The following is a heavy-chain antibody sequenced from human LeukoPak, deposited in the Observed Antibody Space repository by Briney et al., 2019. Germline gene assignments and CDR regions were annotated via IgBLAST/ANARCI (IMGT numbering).Heavy chain of an antibody. D-gene: IGHD3-9*01. Sequence: GSLRLSCAASGFTFSSYAMHWVRQAPGKGLGWVAVISYDGRNKYYADSVKGRFTISRDNSKNTLYLQMNSLRAEDTAVYYCARPQIVTYYDILTGPDYYYGMDVWGQGTTVTVCS. CDR3: ARPQIVTYYDILTGPDYYYGMDV. J-gene: IGHJ6*02. V-gene: IGHV3-30*04. CDR2: ISYDGRNK. CDR1: GFTFSSYA.